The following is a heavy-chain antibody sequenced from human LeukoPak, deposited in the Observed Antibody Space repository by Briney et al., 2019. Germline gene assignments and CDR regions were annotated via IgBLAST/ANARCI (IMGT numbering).Heavy chain of an antibody. J-gene: IGHJ4*02. D-gene: IGHD2-2*01. CDR2: ISGRTGGT. V-gene: IGHV3-23*01. Sequence: GGSLRLSCAASGFTFNTNAMSWVRQAPGKGLEWVSAISGRTGGTYYADSVKGRFTISRGNAKNSLYLQMNSLRAEDTAVYYCARDQRYCSSSSCPWEPFDYWGQGTLVTVSS. CDR3: ARDQRYCSSSSCPWEPFDY. CDR1: GFTFNTNA.